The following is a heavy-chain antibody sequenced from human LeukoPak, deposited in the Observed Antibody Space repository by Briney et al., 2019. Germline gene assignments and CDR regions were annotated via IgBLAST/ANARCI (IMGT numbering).Heavy chain of an antibody. CDR2: ISGSGGST. CDR1: GFTFSSYA. V-gene: IGHV3-23*01. Sequence: GGSLRLSCRTSGFTFSSYAMSWVRQAPGKGLEWVSSISGSGGSTYNAESVKGRFTISRDNSKNTLYLQMNSLRAEDTAVYYCAKDERRITIFGVASNYWGQGTLVTVSA. J-gene: IGHJ4*02. CDR3: AKDERRITIFGVASNY. D-gene: IGHD3-3*01.